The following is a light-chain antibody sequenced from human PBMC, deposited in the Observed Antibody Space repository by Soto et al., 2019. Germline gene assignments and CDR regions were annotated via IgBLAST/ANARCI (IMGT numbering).Light chain of an antibody. J-gene: IGLJ1*01. CDR2: EVS. V-gene: IGLV2-14*01. CDR3: SSYTSSSTNV. CDR1: SSDVGGYNY. Sequence: SARTQATPVSRSHVRSITLSCPSPSSDVGGYNYVHWFPHHPGKAPKLMIYEVSNRPSGVSNRFSGSKSGNTASLTISGLQAEDEVDYYCSSYTSSSTNVFGTGSKGTV.